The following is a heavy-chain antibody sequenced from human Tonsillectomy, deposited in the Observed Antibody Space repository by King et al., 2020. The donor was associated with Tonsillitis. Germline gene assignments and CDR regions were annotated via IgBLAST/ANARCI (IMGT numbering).Heavy chain of an antibody. CDR2: INPSGGST. CDR1: GYTFTSYY. J-gene: IGHJ4*02. CDR3: ARDFSPEGSYGYYFDY. V-gene: IGHV1-46*01. D-gene: IGHD1-26*01. Sequence: VQLVQSGAEVKKPGASVKVSCKASGYTFTSYYMHWVRQAPGQGLEWMGIINPSGGSTSYAQKFQGRVTMTRDTSTSTAYMELSSLRSEDTAVYYCARDFSPEGSYGYYFDYWGQGTLVTVSS.